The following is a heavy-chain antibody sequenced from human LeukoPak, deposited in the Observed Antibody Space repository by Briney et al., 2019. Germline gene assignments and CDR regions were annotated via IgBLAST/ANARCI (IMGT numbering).Heavy chain of an antibody. CDR2: IKSKPAGGTT. CDR3: TTHGSPSDFDY. V-gene: IGHV3-15*01. D-gene: IGHD2-15*01. CDR1: GSTFSNAW. J-gene: IGHJ4*02. Sequence: GGSLRLSCAASGSTFSNAWMSWVRQAPGKGLEWVGRIKSKPAGGTTDHAAPVKGRFTISRDDSENTLYLQMNSLKTEDTAVYYCTTHGSPSDFDYWGQGTLVTVSS.